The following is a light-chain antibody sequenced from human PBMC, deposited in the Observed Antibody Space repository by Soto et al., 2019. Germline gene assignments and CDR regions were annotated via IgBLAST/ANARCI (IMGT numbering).Light chain of an antibody. CDR1: QSVSSN. V-gene: IGKV3-15*01. J-gene: IGKJ4*01. Sequence: EIVMTQSPANLSVSPGERATLSCRASQSVSSNLAWYQQKPGQAPRLLIYGASTRATGIPARFSGSGSGTEFTLTISSLQSEEFAVYYCQQYNNWPGLTFGGGTKVEIK. CDR3: QQYNNWPGLT. CDR2: GAS.